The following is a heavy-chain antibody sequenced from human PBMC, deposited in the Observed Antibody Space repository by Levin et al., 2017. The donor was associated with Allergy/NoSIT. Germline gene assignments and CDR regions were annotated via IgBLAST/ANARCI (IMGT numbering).Heavy chain of an antibody. V-gene: IGHV3-49*03. Sequence: GGSLRLSCTGSGFTFGDYGVSWFRQAPGKGLEWVSFIRSKTYGDAPQYATSVRGRFTVSRDDSRGIAYLQMNSLKTEDTAVYFCTSSSGYDFVSDVWGQGTLVTVSS. CDR2: IRSKTYGDAP. J-gene: IGHJ4*02. CDR3: TSSSGYDFVSDV. D-gene: IGHD5-12*01. CDR1: GFTFGDYG.